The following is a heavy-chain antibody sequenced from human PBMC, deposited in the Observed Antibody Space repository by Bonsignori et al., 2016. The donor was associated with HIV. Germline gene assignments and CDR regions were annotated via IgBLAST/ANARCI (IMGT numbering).Heavy chain of an antibody. Sequence: WIRQPPGKGLEWVSVIYSGGGSRYYADSVKGRFTISRDDSKKMLYLEMKSLRVEDTARYYCAKEGGSGWYHDFWGQGTQVTVSS. CDR3: AKEGGSGWYHDF. J-gene: IGHJ4*02. CDR2: IYSGGGSR. D-gene: IGHD6-19*01. V-gene: IGHV3-23*03.